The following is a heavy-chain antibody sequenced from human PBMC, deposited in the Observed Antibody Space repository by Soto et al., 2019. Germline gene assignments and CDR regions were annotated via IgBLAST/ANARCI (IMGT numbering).Heavy chain of an antibody. CDR2: INAGNGNT. Sequence: ASVKVSCKASGYTFTNYDMHWVRQAPGQGLEWMGWINAGNGNTKYSQKFQGRVTITRDTSASTAYMELSSLRSEVTAVYYCARERLSYYDSSGYHPFDYWGQGTLVTVSS. J-gene: IGHJ4*02. V-gene: IGHV1-3*01. CDR1: GYTFTNYD. CDR3: ARERLSYYDSSGYHPFDY. D-gene: IGHD3-22*01.